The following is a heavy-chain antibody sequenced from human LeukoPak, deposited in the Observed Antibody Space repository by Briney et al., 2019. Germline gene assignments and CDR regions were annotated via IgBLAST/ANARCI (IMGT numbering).Heavy chain of an antibody. CDR3: ARADPFDP. CDR1: GYXFTGYW. J-gene: IGHJ5*02. CDR2: INPNSGGT. Sequence: ASVKVSCRASGYXFTGYWIHWVRQAPGQGLEWMGWINPNSGGTNYAQKFQGRVTMTRDTSISTAYMELSRLRSDDTAVYYCARADPFDPWGQGTLVTVSS. V-gene: IGHV1-2*02.